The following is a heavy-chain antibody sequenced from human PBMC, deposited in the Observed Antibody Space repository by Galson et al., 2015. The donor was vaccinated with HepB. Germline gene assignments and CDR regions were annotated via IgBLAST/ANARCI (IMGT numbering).Heavy chain of an antibody. CDR1: GFTFWSNA. Sequence: SLRLSCAGSGFTFWSNAMSWVRQAPGKGLEWVSTISGGGSSIYYADSVKGRFTISRDNSKNTVCLQMNSLRAEDTDEYFCAKDDGMVVATRSSYYYGMNVRGRGTTVTAAS. D-gene: IGHD2-15*01. CDR2: ISGGGSSI. CDR3: AKDDGMVVATRSSYYYGMNV. J-gene: IGHJ6*02. V-gene: IGHV3-23*01.